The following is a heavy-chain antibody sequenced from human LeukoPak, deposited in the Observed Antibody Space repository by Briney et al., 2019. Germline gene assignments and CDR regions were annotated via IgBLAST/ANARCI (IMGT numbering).Heavy chain of an antibody. J-gene: IGHJ4*02. CDR3: ARDRLLLFGEFMVPDS. V-gene: IGHV3-48*02. CDR1: GFTFSSYA. D-gene: IGHD3-10*01. Sequence: AGGSLRLSCAASGFTFSSYAMSWVRQAPGKGLEWVAYISKTGSTIYYADSVRARFTIPRDNGKDSLSLLMTGLRDEDTAVYYCARDRLLLFGEFMVPDSWGQGTLVIVSS. CDR2: ISKTGSTI.